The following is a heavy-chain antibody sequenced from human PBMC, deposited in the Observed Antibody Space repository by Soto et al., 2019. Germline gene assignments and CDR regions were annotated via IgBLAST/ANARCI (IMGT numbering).Heavy chain of an antibody. CDR3: AHVFLEYYYGSGSYNSLMLFDI. J-gene: IGHJ3*02. V-gene: IGHV2-5*01. Sequence: QITLKESGPTLVKPTQTLTLTCTFSGFSLSTSGVGVGWIRQPPGKALEWLALIYWNDDKRYSPSLKSRLTITTDTSKNQVVLTMTNMDPVDTATYYCAHVFLEYYYGSGSYNSLMLFDIWGQGTMVTVSS. D-gene: IGHD3-10*01. CDR2: IYWNDDK. CDR1: GFSLSTSGVG.